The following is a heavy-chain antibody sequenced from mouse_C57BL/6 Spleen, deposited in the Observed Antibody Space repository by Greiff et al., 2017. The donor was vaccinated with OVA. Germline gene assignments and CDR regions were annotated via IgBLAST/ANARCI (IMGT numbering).Heavy chain of an antibody. CDR3: VITTGVATGDDAMDY. J-gene: IGHJ4*01. Sequence: EVKLMESGGGLVQPGGSMKLSCVASGFTFSNYWMNWVRQSPEKGLEWVAQIRLKSDNYATHYAESVKGRFTISRDDSKSSVYLQMNNLRAEDTGIYYCVITTGVATGDDAMDYWGQGTSVTVSS. V-gene: IGHV6-3*01. D-gene: IGHD1-1*01. CDR2: IRLKSDNYAT. CDR1: GFTFSNYW.